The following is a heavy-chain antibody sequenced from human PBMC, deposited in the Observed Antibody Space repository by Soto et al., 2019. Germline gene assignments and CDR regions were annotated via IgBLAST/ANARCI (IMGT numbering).Heavy chain of an antibody. V-gene: IGHV3-66*04. CDR2: IYSGGST. J-gene: IGHJ4*01. CDR1: GFTVSSNF. Sequence: EVQLVESGGGLVQPGGSLRLSCAASGFTVSSNFLIWVRQATGKGLECVSIIYSGGSTDHADSVKDRFIISRDNAKNTLYLQMNSLRAEDRAVYYCARRHYYVLDGGQGTLVTVSS. CDR3: ARRHYYVLD. D-gene: IGHD3-10*02.